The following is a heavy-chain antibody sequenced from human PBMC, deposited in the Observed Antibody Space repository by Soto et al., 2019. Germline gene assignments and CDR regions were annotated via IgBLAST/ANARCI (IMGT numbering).Heavy chain of an antibody. Sequence: GGSLRLSCEASGFDFKSYEIGLFRHAPFKGLEWVAYIKSGASTIFYTDSVKGRFTISRDDVKNLLFLEMNNLSAEDTAVYYCVKEKSVMYSGYDAFEIWGHGTLVTVSS. D-gene: IGHD5-12*01. CDR3: VKEKSVMYSGYDAFEI. J-gene: IGHJ3*02. CDR1: GFDFKSYE. V-gene: IGHV3-48*03. CDR2: IKSGASTI.